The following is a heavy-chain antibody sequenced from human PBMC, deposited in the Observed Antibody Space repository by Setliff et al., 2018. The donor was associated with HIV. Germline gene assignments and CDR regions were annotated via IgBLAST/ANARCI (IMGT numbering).Heavy chain of an antibody. J-gene: IGHJ6*02. CDR3: ARDRWELRTYYYYYGMDV. CDR1: GFTFTGYY. CDR2: INPNNGDT. Sequence: ASVKVSCKPSGFTFTGYYLHWVRQAPGQGLEWMGWINPNNGDTNYEQRFQGRVTMTRDTSITTVYMELSRLRSDDTAVYYCARDRWELRTYYYYYGMDVWGQGTTVTVSS. V-gene: IGHV1-2*02. D-gene: IGHD1-26*01.